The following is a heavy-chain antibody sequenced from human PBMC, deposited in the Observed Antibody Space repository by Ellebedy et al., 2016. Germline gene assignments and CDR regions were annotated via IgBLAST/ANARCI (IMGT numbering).Heavy chain of an antibody. D-gene: IGHD1-26*01. CDR2: IIPIFGTA. CDR3: ARGNWERMVQAGVDYYYGMDV. Sequence: SVKVSXXASGGTFSSYAISWVRQAPGQGLEWMGGIIPIFGTANYAQKFQGRVTITADESTSTAYMELSSLRSEDTAVYYCARGNWERMVQAGVDYYYGMDVWGQGTTVTVSS. V-gene: IGHV1-69*13. CDR1: GGTFSSYA. J-gene: IGHJ6*02.